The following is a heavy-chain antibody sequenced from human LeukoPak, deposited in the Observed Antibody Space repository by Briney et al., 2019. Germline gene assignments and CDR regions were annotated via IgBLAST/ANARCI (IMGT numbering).Heavy chain of an antibody. D-gene: IGHD6-13*01. CDR1: GGSISSSSYC. J-gene: IGHJ4*02. V-gene: IGHV4-39*01. CDR2: IYYSGST. Sequence: SETLSLTCTVSGGSISSSSYCWDWIRQPPGKGLEWIGSIYYSGSTYYNPSFKSRVTISVDTSKDQFSLKLSSVTATDTAVYYFARSRQQQQDDYWGQGTLVTVSS. CDR3: ARSRQQQQDDY.